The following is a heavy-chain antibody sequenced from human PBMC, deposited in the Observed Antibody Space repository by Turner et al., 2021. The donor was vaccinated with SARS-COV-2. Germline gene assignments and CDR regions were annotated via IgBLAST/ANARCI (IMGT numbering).Heavy chain of an antibody. D-gene: IGHD1-26*01. Sequence: QVTLKESGPVLVKPTETLTLTCTVSGFSLSNANRGVSWIRQPPGKALEWLAQIFSNDEKSYSTSLKSRLTISKDTSKSQVVLTMTNMDPVDTATYYCARIMWWELAYGMDVWGQGTTVTVSS. J-gene: IGHJ6*02. CDR3: ARIMWWELAYGMDV. V-gene: IGHV2-26*01. CDR2: IFSNDEK. CDR1: GFSLSNANRG.